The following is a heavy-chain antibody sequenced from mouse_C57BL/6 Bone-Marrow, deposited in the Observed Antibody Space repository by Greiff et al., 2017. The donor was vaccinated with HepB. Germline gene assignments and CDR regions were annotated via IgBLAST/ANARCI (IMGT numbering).Heavy chain of an antibody. Sequence: QVQLQQSGAELMKPGASVKLSCKATGYTFTGYWIEWVKQRPGHGLEWIGEILPGSGSTNYNEKFKGKATFTADTSSNTAYMQLSSLTTEDSAIYYCARSGHYYGSSIYYYAMDYWGQGTSVTVSS. CDR3: ARSGHYYGSSIYYYAMDY. D-gene: IGHD1-1*01. CDR1: GYTFTGYW. J-gene: IGHJ4*01. CDR2: ILPGSGST. V-gene: IGHV1-9*01.